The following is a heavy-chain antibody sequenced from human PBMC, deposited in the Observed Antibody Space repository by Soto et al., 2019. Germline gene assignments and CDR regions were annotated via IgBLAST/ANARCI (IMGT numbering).Heavy chain of an antibody. J-gene: IGHJ4*02. CDR3: ATDIKGTGTTVIYDS. V-gene: IGHV3-23*01. CDR1: GFSFSTYA. D-gene: IGHD1-7*01. Sequence: EVQLLESGGSLVQPGGSLRLSCAASGFSFSTYAMGWVRQAPGKGLEWVSAISGSGSATYYADPVKGRFTISRDNSKDTLYLQMNSLRAGDTAVYYCATDIKGTGTTVIYDSWGQGSLVTVSS. CDR2: ISGSGSAT.